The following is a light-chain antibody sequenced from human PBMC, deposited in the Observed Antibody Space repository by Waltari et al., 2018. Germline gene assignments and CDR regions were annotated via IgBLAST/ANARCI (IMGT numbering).Light chain of an antibody. CDR1: QSVLYSSNNKNY. Sequence: DIVMTQSPDSLAVSLGERATINCKSSQSVLYSSNNKNYLAWYRQKPGQPPKLLIYLASTRESGVPDPFSGSGSGTDFPLTIGSLQAEDVAVYYCQQYYDAPRTFGQGTKVEIK. CDR3: QQYYDAPRT. CDR2: LAS. J-gene: IGKJ1*01. V-gene: IGKV4-1*01.